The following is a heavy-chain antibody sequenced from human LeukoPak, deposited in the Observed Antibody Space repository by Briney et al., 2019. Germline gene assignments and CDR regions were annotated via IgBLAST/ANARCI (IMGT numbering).Heavy chain of an antibody. CDR3: ARGERLPAAILNWFDP. V-gene: IGHV4-4*02. D-gene: IGHD2-2*02. CDR2: VYHSGST. J-gene: IGHJ5*02. CDR1: GGSISSSYW. Sequence: SETLSLTCAVSGGSISSSYWWSWVRQPPGKGLEWIGEVYHSGSTNYSPSLKSRVTLSVDKSKNQFSLRLSSVTAADTAVYYCARGERLPAAILNWFDPWGQGTLVIVSS.